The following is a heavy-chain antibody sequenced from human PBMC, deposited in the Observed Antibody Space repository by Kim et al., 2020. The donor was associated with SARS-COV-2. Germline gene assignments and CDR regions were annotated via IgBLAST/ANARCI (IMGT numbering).Heavy chain of an antibody. CDR1: GGTFSSYA. V-gene: IGHV1-69*13. J-gene: IGHJ6*02. Sequence: SVKVSCKASGGTFSSYAISWVRQAPGQGLEWMGGIIPIFGTANYAQKFQGRVTITADESTSTAYMELSSLRSEDTAVYYCARSSQEWLVIPWYYYYYGMDVWGQGTTVTVSS. D-gene: IGHD6-19*01. CDR3: ARSSQEWLVIPWYYYYYGMDV. CDR2: IIPIFGTA.